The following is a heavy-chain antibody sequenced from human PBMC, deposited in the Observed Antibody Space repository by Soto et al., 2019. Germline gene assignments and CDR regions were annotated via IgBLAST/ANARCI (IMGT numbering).Heavy chain of an antibody. CDR3: AKPVHRFGSHTYYFDY. CDR1: GFTVSSYG. D-gene: IGHD3-16*02. Sequence: WGSPRLSCAASGFTVSSYGMHWVRQAPGKGLEWVAVISYDGSNKYYADSVKGRFTISRDNSKNTLYLQMNSLRAEDTAVYYCAKPVHRFGSHTYYFDYWGQGTLVTVSS. J-gene: IGHJ4*02. V-gene: IGHV3-30*18. CDR2: ISYDGSNK.